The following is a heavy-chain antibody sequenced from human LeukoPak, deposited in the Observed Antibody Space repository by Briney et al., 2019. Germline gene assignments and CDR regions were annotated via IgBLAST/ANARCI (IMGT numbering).Heavy chain of an antibody. CDR3: AREDTALVIAY. V-gene: IGHV3-74*01. J-gene: IGHJ4*02. CDR1: GFTFTTYW. D-gene: IGHD5-18*01. Sequence: GGSLRLSCAASGFTFTTYWMHWVRQAPGKGLVWVSHINSDGSITSYADSVKGRFTISRDNTKNTLYLQMNSLRAEDTAVYYCAREDTALVIAYWGQGTLVTVSS. CDR2: INSDGSIT.